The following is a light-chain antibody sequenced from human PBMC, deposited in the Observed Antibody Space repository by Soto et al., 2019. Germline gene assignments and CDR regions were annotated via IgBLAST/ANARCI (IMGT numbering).Light chain of an antibody. CDR3: QQSYSTPHT. Sequence: SHITQPPSSLSASVGDCVTITCRARQSISSYLTWYQQKPGKAPKLLIYAASSLQSGVPSRFSGSGSGTDFTLTISSLEPEDFATYYCQQSYSTPHTFGQGTTVDIK. J-gene: IGKJ1*01. CDR1: QSISSY. V-gene: IGKV1-39*01. CDR2: AAS.